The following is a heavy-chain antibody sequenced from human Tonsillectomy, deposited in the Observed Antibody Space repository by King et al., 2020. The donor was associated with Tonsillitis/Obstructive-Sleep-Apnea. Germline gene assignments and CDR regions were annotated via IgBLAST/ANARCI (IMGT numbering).Heavy chain of an antibody. CDR1: GFTFSSYS. V-gene: IGHV3-48*02. CDR2: ISSSSSTI. J-gene: IGHJ4*02. CDR3: ARSRKKYCSGGSCYGGYFDY. D-gene: IGHD2-15*01. Sequence: VQLVESGGGLVQPGGSLRLSCAASGFTFSSYSMNWVRQAPGKGLEWVSYISSSSSTIYYADSVKGRFTISRDKAKNSLYLQMNSLRDEDTAVYYCARSRKKYCSGGSCYGGYFDYWGQGTLVTVSS.